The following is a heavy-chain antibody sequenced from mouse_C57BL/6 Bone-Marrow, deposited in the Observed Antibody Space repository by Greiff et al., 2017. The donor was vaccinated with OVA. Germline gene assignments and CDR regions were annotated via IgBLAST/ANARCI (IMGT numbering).Heavy chain of an antibody. Sequence: VQLKESGPGLVKPSQSLSLTCSVTGYSITSGYYWTWIRQFPGNKLEWMGYISYDGSNNYNPSLKNRISITRDTSKNQFFLKLNSVTTEDTATYYCALITTVVAPFDYWGQGTTLTVSS. J-gene: IGHJ2*01. V-gene: IGHV3-6*01. D-gene: IGHD1-1*01. CDR2: ISYDGSN. CDR3: ALITTVVAPFDY. CDR1: GYSITSGYY.